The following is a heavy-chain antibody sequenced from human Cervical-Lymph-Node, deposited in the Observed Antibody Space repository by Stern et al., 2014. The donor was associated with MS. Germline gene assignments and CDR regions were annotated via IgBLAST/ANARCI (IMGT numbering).Heavy chain of an antibody. CDR1: GFTFSSYS. CDR3: ARAKGYFDY. V-gene: IGHV3-48*01. Sequence: VQLVESGGGLVQPGGSLRLSCAASGFTFSSYSMNWVRQAPGKGLEWVSYISSSSSTIYYADSVKGRFTISRDNAKNSLYLQMNSLRAEDTAVYYCARAKGYFDYWGQGTLVTVSS. CDR2: ISSSSSTI. J-gene: IGHJ4*02.